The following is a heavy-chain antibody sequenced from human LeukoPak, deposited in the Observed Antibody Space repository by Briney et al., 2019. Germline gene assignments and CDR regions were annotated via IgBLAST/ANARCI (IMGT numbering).Heavy chain of an antibody. CDR3: AKQQRAAVADDLDY. CDR2: ISGSGGST. Sequence: GGSLRLSCAASGFTFSSYAMSWVRRAPGKGLEWVSAISGSGGSTYYADSVKGRFTISRDNSKNTLYLQMNSLRAEDTAVYYCAKQQRAAVADDLDYWGQGTLVTVSS. D-gene: IGHD6-19*01. CDR1: GFTFSSYA. J-gene: IGHJ4*02. V-gene: IGHV3-23*01.